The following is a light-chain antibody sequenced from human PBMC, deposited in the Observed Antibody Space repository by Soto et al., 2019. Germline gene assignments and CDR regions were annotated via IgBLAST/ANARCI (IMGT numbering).Light chain of an antibody. CDR3: SSFTSSTPRWV. CDR2: DVT. V-gene: IGLV2-14*01. J-gene: IGLJ3*02. CDR1: SSDVGGYNY. Sequence: QSALTQPASVSGSPGQSITISCTGTSSDVGGYNYVSWYQQYPGTAPKLMIYDVTNRPSGVSNRFSGSKSGNTASLTISGLQPEDEADYYFSSFTSSTPRWVFGGGTKLTV.